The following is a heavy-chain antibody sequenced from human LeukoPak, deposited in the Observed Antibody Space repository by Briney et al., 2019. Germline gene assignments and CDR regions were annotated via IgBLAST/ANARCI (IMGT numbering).Heavy chain of an antibody. Sequence: GGSLRLSCAASGFTFSTYAMSWVRQAPGKGLEWVSGISGSGGSTYYADSVKGRFTISRDDSKNTLYLQMNSLRAEDTAVYYCARGPSGYHNTGGQGTLVTVSS. J-gene: IGHJ4*02. CDR2: ISGSGGST. CDR1: GFTFSTYA. D-gene: IGHD5-12*01. CDR3: ARGPSGYHNT. V-gene: IGHV3-23*01.